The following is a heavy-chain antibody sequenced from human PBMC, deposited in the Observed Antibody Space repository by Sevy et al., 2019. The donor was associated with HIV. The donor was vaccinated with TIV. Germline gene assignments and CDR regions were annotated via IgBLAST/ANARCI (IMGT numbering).Heavy chain of an antibody. V-gene: IGHV3-23*01. CDR1: GFTFSSYA. CDR2: ISGSVGST. CDR3: ARTIVGAWNY. J-gene: IGHJ4*02. Sequence: GESLKISCAASGFTFSSYAMSWVRQAPGKGLEWVSAISGSVGSTYYADSVKGRFTISRDNSKNTLYLQMNSLRAEDTAVYYCARTIVGAWNYWGQGTLVTVSS. D-gene: IGHD1-26*01.